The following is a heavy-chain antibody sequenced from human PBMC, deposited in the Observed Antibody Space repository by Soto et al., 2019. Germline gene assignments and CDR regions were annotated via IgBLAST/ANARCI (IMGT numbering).Heavy chain of an antibody. Sequence: AASVKVSCKASGYTFTTYYMHWVRQAPGQGLEWMGIINPSAASTTYAQRFQGRVTMTRDTSTSTVYMELSSLRSEDTAVYYCARKAYGMDVWGQGTTVTVSS. CDR1: GYTFTTYY. CDR3: ARKAYGMDV. J-gene: IGHJ6*02. V-gene: IGHV1-46*01. CDR2: INPSAAST.